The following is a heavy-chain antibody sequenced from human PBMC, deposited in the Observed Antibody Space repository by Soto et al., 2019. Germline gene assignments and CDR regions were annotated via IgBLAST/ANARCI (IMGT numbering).Heavy chain of an antibody. Sequence: GGSLRLSCAASGFTFSSYSMNWVRQAPGKGLEWVSSISSSSSYIYYADSVKGRFTISRDNAKNSLYLQMNSLRAEDTALYYCAKAIKGCSGGSCYTQVDAFDIWGQGTMVTVSS. V-gene: IGHV3-21*04. CDR2: ISSSSSYI. J-gene: IGHJ3*02. CDR1: GFTFSSYS. CDR3: AKAIKGCSGGSCYTQVDAFDI. D-gene: IGHD2-15*01.